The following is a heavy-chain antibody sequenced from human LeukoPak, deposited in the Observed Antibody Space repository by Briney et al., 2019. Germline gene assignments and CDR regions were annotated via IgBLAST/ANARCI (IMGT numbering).Heavy chain of an antibody. CDR3: ARHEGIPAALFMLDV. D-gene: IGHD2-2*01. CDR2: ISDTGTT. J-gene: IGHJ6*02. Sequence: PSETLSLTCTVSGASISSHYWSWIRQSPGKGLVWIGYISDTGTTNYNPSLKSRVTISVDTAKNQFSLSMRSVTAADTAVYFCARHEGIPAALFMLDVWGQGTTVIVSS. V-gene: IGHV4-59*08. CDR1: GASISSHY.